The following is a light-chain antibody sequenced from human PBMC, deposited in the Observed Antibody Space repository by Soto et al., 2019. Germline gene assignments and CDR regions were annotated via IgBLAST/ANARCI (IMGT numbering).Light chain of an antibody. Sequence: DIHMTQSPSTLSSSVGDRVTITFLASQSVSRWLAWYKQKPGEAPKLLIYKASNLESGVSSRFSGSGSGTEFTLTISSLRSDDFATYFCQQYNTYSKTFGQGTKVDI. V-gene: IGKV1-5*03. CDR1: QSVSRW. CDR2: KAS. CDR3: QQYNTYSKT. J-gene: IGKJ1*01.